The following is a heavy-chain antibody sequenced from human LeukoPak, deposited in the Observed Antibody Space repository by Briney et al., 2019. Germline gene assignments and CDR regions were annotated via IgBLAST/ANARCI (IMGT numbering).Heavy chain of an antibody. D-gene: IGHD2-15*01. CDR2: ISGSGGST. Sequence: PGGSLRLSCAASGFTFSDYYMSWVRQAPGKGLEWVSAISGSGGSTYYADSVKGRFTISRDNSKNTLYLQMNSLRAEDTAVYYCAKYVVVVAGLKAPFDYWGQGTLVTVSS. V-gene: IGHV3-23*01. CDR3: AKYVVVVAGLKAPFDY. J-gene: IGHJ4*02. CDR1: GFTFSDYY.